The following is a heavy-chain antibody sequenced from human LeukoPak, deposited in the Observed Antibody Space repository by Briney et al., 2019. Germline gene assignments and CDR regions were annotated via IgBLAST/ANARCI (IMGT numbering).Heavy chain of an antibody. CDR2: IYSGGST. J-gene: IGHJ4*02. Sequence: GGSLRLPCAASGFTVSSNYMSWVRQAPGKGLEWVSVIYSGGSTYYADSVKGRFTISRDNSKNTLYLQMNSLRAEDTAVYYCARGAYGSGSYYPEHWGQGTLVTVSS. D-gene: IGHD3-10*01. CDR1: GFTVSSNY. CDR3: ARGAYGSGSYYPEH. V-gene: IGHV3-66*01.